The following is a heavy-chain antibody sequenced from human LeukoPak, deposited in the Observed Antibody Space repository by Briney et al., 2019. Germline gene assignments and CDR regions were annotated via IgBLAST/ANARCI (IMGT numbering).Heavy chain of an antibody. Sequence: SETLSLTCAVYGGSFSGYYWSWIRQHPGKGLEWIGYIYYSGSTYYNPSLKSRVTISVDTSKNQFSLKLSSVTAADTAVYYCARDTPCSGGSCPNFGYYGMDVWGQGTTVTVSS. V-gene: IGHV4-31*11. D-gene: IGHD2-15*01. CDR2: IYYSGST. CDR3: ARDTPCSGGSCPNFGYYGMDV. J-gene: IGHJ6*02. CDR1: GGSFSGYY.